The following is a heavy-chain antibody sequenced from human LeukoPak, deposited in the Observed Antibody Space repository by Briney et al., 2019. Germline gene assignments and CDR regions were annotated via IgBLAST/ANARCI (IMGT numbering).Heavy chain of an antibody. V-gene: IGHV4-39*01. D-gene: IGHD3-22*01. Sequence: SETLSLTCTVSGGSISSSSYFWAWIRQPPGKGLEWIGNINYSGSTHFNASLKSRVTIFVDASKNQFSLKLSSVTAADTAVYYCGRRVAGSGYRDYWGQGTLVTVSS. CDR2: INYSGST. CDR1: GGSISSSSYF. J-gene: IGHJ4*02. CDR3: GRRVAGSGYRDY.